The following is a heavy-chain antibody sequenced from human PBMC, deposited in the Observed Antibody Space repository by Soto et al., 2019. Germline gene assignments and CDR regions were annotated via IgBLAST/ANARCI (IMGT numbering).Heavy chain of an antibody. V-gene: IGHV1-18*01. CDR3: ARAPCSGGSCYEDY. CDR1: GYTFTSYG. Sequence: ASVKVSCKASGYTFTSYGISWVRQAPGQGLEWMGWINAYNGNTNYAQKLQGRVTMTTDTSTSTAYMELRSLRSDDTAVYYCARAPCSGGSCYEDYWGQGTLVTVSS. CDR2: INAYNGNT. D-gene: IGHD2-15*01. J-gene: IGHJ4*02.